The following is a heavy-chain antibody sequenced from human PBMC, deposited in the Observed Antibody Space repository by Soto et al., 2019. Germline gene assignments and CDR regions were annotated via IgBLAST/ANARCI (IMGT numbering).Heavy chain of an antibody. Sequence: EVQVVESGGGLAQPGGSLSLSCTASGIIFVGYWMSWVRRAPGKGLEWVANINTDGSEKYYVDSVKGRFTISRDNAKNSRSLEMNSASADDTAVEYCAGDSGYCMYSSYCLDSWGRGTVVTVSS. V-gene: IGHV3-7*01. D-gene: IGHD2-15*01. J-gene: IGHJ4*02. CDR2: INTDGSEK. CDR3: AGDSGYCMYSSYCLDS. CDR1: GIIFVGYW.